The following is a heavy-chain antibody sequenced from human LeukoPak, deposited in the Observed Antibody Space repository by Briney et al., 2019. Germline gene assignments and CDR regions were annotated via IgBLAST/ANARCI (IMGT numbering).Heavy chain of an antibody. Sequence: GRSLRLSCAASGFTFSSYGMHWVRQAPGKGLEWVAVIWYDGSNKYYADSVKGRFTISRDNSKNTLYLQMNSLRAEDTAVYYCARDPEEYYYGSGSVRDPRARDYWGQGTLVTVSS. J-gene: IGHJ4*02. CDR2: IWYDGSNK. CDR3: ARDPEEYYYGSGSVRDPRARDY. V-gene: IGHV3-33*01. CDR1: GFTFSSYG. D-gene: IGHD3-10*01.